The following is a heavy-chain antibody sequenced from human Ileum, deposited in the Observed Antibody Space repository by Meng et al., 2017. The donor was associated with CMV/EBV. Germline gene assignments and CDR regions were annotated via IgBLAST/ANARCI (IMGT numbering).Heavy chain of an antibody. CDR3: ARDSYSGSGSYHYYFDY. CDR1: GFTFSSYS. J-gene: IGHJ4*02. CDR2: ISSSSSYI. D-gene: IGHD3-10*01. V-gene: IGHV3-21*01. Sequence: GGSLRLSCAASGFTFSSYSMNWVRQAPGKGLEWVSSISSSSSYIYYADSMKGRFTISRDDAKNSLYLQMNSLRAEDTAVYYCARDSYSGSGSYHYYFDYWGQGTLVTVSS.